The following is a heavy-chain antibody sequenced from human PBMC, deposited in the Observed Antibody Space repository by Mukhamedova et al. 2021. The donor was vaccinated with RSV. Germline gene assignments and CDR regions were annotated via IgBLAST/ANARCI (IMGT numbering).Heavy chain of an antibody. J-gene: IGHJ3*02. Sequence: GKGRFTVSRDNAKTSLYLQMNSLRVEDTAEYYCARDQSALDIWGQGTMVTVSS. CDR3: ARDQSALDI. V-gene: IGHV3-11*06.